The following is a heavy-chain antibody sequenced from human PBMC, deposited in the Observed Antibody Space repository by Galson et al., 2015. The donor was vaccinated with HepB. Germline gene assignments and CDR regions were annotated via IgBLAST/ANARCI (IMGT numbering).Heavy chain of an antibody. V-gene: IGHV3-30-3*01. CDR3: ARIPGPSGYCTNGVCYIQRGTDY. D-gene: IGHD2-8*01. J-gene: IGHJ4*02. CDR1: GFTFSSYA. CDR2: ISYDGSNK. Sequence: SLRLSCAASGFTFSSYAMHWVRQAPGKGLEWVAVISYDGSNKYYADSVKGRFTISRDNSKNTLYLQMNSLRAEDTAVYYCARIPGPSGYCTNGVCYIQRGTDYWGQGTLVTVSS.